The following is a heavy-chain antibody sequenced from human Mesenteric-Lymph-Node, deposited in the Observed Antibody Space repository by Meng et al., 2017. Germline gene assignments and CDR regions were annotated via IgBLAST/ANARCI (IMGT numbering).Heavy chain of an antibody. Sequence: GESLKISCAASGFTFSSYAMSWVRQVPGKGLEWVSAISGSGGSTYYADSVKGRFTISRDNSKNTLYLQMNSLRAEDTAVYYCARDSSRYYYDSSGYYWNYWGQGTLVTGSS. CDR2: ISGSGGST. D-gene: IGHD3-22*01. CDR1: GFTFSSYA. V-gene: IGHV3-23*01. CDR3: ARDSSRYYYDSSGYYWNY. J-gene: IGHJ4*02.